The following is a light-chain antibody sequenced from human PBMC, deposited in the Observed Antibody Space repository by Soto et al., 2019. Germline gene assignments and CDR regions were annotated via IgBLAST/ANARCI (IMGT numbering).Light chain of an antibody. CDR2: EVS. J-gene: IGLJ3*02. Sequence: QSALTQPASVSGSHGQSITISCTGTNSDVGSYNVVSWYQQHPGKAPKLMIYEVSNRPSGVSDRFSGSKSGNTASLTISGLQAEDEADYYCCSYVGSTLVFGGGTKVTVL. CDR3: CSYVGSTLV. CDR1: NSDVGSYNV. V-gene: IGLV2-23*02.